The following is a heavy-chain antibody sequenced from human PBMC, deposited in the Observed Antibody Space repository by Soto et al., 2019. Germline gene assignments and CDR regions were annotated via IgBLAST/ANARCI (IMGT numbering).Heavy chain of an antibody. Sequence: QVQLVESGGGVVQPGRSLRLSCAASGFTFSSYAMHWVRQAPGKGLEWVAVISYDGSNKYYADSVKGRFTISRDNSKNTLYLQMNRLRAEDTAVYYCAREMLLWFGDPGEDWGQGTLVTVSS. D-gene: IGHD3-10*01. CDR2: ISYDGSNK. V-gene: IGHV3-30-3*01. J-gene: IGHJ4*02. CDR1: GFTFSSYA. CDR3: AREMLLWFGDPGED.